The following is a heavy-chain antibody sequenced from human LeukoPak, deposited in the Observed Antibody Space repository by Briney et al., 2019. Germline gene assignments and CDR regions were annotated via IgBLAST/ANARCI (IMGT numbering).Heavy chain of an antibody. CDR1: GFTFPNYA. CDR3: VKDLGYGDGLWASPFDY. D-gene: IGHD4-17*01. CDR2: ISTSGGST. J-gene: IGHJ4*02. Sequence: QPGGSLRLSCAASGFTFPNYAMSWVRQAPGKGLEYVSAISTSGGSTYYADSVKGRFTISRDNSKNTLYLQMSSLRAEDTAVYYCVKDLGYGDGLWASPFDYWGQGTLVTVSS. V-gene: IGHV3-64D*06.